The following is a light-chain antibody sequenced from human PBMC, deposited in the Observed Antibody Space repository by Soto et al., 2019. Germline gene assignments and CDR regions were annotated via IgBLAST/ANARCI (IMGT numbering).Light chain of an antibody. V-gene: IGKV1-5*03. CDR3: QQYDNLPIT. CDR1: QSISSW. CDR2: KAS. Sequence: DIQITQSPSTLSASVGDRVTITCRASQSISSWLAWYQQKPGKAPKLLIYKASTLESGVPSNFSGSGSGTEFTLTISSLQPEDIATYYCQQYDNLPITFGQGTRLEIK. J-gene: IGKJ5*01.